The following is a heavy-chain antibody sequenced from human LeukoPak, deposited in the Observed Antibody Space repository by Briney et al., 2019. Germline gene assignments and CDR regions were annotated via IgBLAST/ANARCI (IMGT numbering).Heavy chain of an antibody. CDR3: ARGRWELRGRPGYFDL. V-gene: IGHV4-34*01. Sequence: PSETLSLTCAVYGGSFSGYYWSWIRQPPGKGLEWIGEINHSGSTNYNPSLKSRVTISVDTSKNQFSLKLSSVTAADTAVYYCARGRWELRGRPGYFDLWGRGTLVTVSS. J-gene: IGHJ2*01. D-gene: IGHD1-26*01. CDR2: INHSGST. CDR1: GGSFSGYY.